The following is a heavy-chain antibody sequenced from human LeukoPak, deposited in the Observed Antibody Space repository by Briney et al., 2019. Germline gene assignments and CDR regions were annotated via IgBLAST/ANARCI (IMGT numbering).Heavy chain of an antibody. CDR1: GGTFSSYA. CDR2: IIPIFGTA. V-gene: IGHV1-69*01. Sequence: GASVKVSRKASGGTFSSYAISWVRQAPGQGLEWMGGIIPIFGTANYAQTFQGRVTITADESTSTAYMELSSLRSEDTAVYYCARGTPLDRVSHYNWFDPWGQGTLVTVSS. J-gene: IGHJ5*02. D-gene: IGHD1-1*01. CDR3: ARGTPLDRVSHYNWFDP.